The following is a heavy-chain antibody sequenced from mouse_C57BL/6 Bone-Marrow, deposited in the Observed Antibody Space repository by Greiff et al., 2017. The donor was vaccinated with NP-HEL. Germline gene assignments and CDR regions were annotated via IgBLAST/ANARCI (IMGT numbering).Heavy chain of an antibody. D-gene: IGHD2-4*01. J-gene: IGHJ4*01. CDR2: ISYDGSN. Sequence: EVQRVESGPGLVKPSQSLSLTCSVTGYSITSGYYWNWIRQFPGNKLEWMGYISYDGSNNYNPSLKNRISITRDTSKNQFFLKLNSVTTEDTATYYCAREGYDYDEGYAMDYWGQGTSVTVSS. CDR3: AREGYDYDEGYAMDY. V-gene: IGHV3-6*01. CDR1: GYSITSGYY.